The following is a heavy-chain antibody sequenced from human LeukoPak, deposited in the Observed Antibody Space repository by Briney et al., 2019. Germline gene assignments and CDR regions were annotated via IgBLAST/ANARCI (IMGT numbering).Heavy chain of an antibody. J-gene: IGHJ4*02. CDR1: GGSISSSSYY. Sequence: PSETLSLTCTVSGGSISSSSYYWGWIRQPPGKGLEWIGSIYYSGSTYYNPSLKSRVTISVDTSKNQFSLKLSSVTAADTAVYYCASPSDSSGYYPYYFDYWGQGTLVIVSS. D-gene: IGHD3-22*01. CDR2: IYYSGST. CDR3: ASPSDSSGYYPYYFDY. V-gene: IGHV4-39*01.